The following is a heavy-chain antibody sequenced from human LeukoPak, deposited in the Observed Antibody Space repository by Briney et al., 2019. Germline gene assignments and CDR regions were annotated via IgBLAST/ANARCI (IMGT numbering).Heavy chain of an antibody. Sequence: SVKVSCKASGGTFSSYAISWVRQAPGQGLEWMGRIIPILGIANYAQKFQGRVTITADKSTSTAYMELSSLRSEDTAVYYCAVSMIAAAASFDYWGQGTLVTVSS. CDR3: AVSMIAAAASFDY. CDR2: IIPILGIA. J-gene: IGHJ4*02. D-gene: IGHD6-13*01. CDR1: GGTFSSYA. V-gene: IGHV1-69*04.